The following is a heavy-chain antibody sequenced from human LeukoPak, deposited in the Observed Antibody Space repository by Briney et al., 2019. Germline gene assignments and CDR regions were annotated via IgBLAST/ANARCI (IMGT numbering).Heavy chain of an antibody. D-gene: IGHD2-21*01. J-gene: IGHJ6*02. CDR2: INPNSGGT. CDR1: GYTFTCYY. V-gene: IGHV1-2*02. Sequence: GASVTVSCKASGYTFTCYYMHWVRQAPGQGLEWMGWINPNSGGTNYAQKFQGRVTMTRDTSISTAYMELSRLRSDDTAVYYCARMIAGYYYYGMDVWGQGTTVTVSS. CDR3: ARMIAGYYYYGMDV.